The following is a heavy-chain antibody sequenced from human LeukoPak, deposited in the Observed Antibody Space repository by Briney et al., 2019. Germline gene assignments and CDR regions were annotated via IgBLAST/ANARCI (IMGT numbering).Heavy chain of an antibody. CDR1: GFTFSNYA. V-gene: IGHV3-23*01. D-gene: IGHD6-13*01. Sequence: PGGSLRLSCAASGFTFSNYAMSWVRQAPGKGLEWVSLISAGGGSTFYADSVKGRFTISRDNSRNTLYLQMNSLRAEDTAVYYCARGAAEIAAAGRYYYYGMDVWGQGTTVTVSS. CDR2: ISAGGGST. J-gene: IGHJ6*02. CDR3: ARGAAEIAAAGRYYYYGMDV.